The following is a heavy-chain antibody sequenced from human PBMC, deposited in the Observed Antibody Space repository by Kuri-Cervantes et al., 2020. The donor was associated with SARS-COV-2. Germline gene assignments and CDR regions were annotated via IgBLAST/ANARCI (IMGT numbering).Heavy chain of an antibody. CDR3: ARSRMTTDAFDI. J-gene: IGHJ3*02. V-gene: IGHV1-69*06. D-gene: IGHD4-11*01. CDR2: IIPIFGTA. CDR1: GYTFTSYG. Sequence: SVKVSCKASGYTFTSYGITWVRQAPGQGLEWMGGIIPIFGTANYAQKFQGRVTITADKSTSTAYMELSSLRSEDTAVYYRARSRMTTDAFDIWGQGTMVTVSS.